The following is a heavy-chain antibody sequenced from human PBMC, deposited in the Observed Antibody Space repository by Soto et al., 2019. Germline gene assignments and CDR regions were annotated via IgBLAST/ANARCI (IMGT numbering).Heavy chain of an antibody. D-gene: IGHD2-21*01. CDR2: INDSVNT. J-gene: IGHJ5*02. V-gene: IGHV4-34*01. Sequence: SETLSLTFAVYGSSLSDYYCTWLRQPPGKGLEWIGEINDSVNTNYNPSLRSRVTISIDTFKNQVSVNLRSVSAADTAVYYCMRGRGEFDAWGQGTRVTVSS. CDR3: MRGRGEFDA. CDR1: GSSLSDYY.